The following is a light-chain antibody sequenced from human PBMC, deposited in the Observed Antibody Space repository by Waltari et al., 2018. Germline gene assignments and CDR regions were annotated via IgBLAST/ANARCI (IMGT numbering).Light chain of an antibody. V-gene: IGLV2-11*01. CDR2: DVF. CDR1: GHDVGSYDY. CDR3: CSYAGPA. J-gene: IGLJ2*01. Sequence: QSALTQPRSVSGSPGQSVTISCTGTGHDVGSYDYVSWYQQQSGRAPNLIIYDVFNRPSGVPDRFSGSRSGGTAYLTISGLQAEDEADYYCCSYAGPAFGEGTKLTVL.